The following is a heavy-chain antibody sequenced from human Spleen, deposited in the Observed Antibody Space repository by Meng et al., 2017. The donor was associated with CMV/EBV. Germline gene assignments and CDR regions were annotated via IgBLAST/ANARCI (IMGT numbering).Heavy chain of an antibody. CDR1: GYSLTSYW. V-gene: IGHV5-51*01. CDR2: IFPSDSDT. D-gene: IGHD6-19*01. CDR3: TRREYASAWTPDY. J-gene: IGHJ4*02. Sequence: VSCKGSGYSLTSYWIGWVRQMPGKGLEWMGLIFPSDSDTRYSPSFQGHVTISADKSISTAYLQWSSLKASDTAIYYCTRREYASAWTPDYWGQGTLVTVSS.